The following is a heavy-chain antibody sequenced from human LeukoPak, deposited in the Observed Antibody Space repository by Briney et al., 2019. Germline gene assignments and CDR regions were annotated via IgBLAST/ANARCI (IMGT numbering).Heavy chain of an antibody. D-gene: IGHD2-2*01. CDR1: GFTFSSYE. Sequence: GGSLRLSCAASGFTFSSYEMNWVRQAPGKGLEWVSYISRSGRTIYYADSVKGRFTISRDNAKNSLYLQMNSLRAEDTAVYYCARDGAGCSSTSCYYYYYGMDVWGQGTTVTVSS. J-gene: IGHJ6*02. V-gene: IGHV3-48*03. CDR2: ISRSGRTI. CDR3: ARDGAGCSSTSCYYYYYGMDV.